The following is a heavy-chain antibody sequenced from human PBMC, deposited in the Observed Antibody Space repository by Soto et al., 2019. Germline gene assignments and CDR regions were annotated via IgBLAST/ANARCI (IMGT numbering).Heavy chain of an antibody. CDR2: VSHDGRNT. J-gene: IGHJ4*02. Sequence: VQLVESGGGVVQPGRSLRLSCAASGFTFSDYAMHWVRQAPGKGLEWVAVVSHDGRNTHYADSLKGRFTISRDSSKNTVPLEMTSLRAEATAVYYCAKGGRQWLVTSDFNYWGQGALVTVSS. CDR3: AKGGRQWLVTSDFNY. V-gene: IGHV3-30*18. D-gene: IGHD6-19*01. CDR1: GFTFSDYA.